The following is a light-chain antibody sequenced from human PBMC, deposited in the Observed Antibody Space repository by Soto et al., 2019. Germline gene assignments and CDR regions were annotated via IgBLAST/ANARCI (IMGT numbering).Light chain of an antibody. CDR2: GAS. CDR3: QQYGSSSNT. CDR1: QSVSSNY. J-gene: IGKJ2*01. V-gene: IGKV3-20*01. Sequence: DIVLTQSPDTLSLSPGERATLSCRASQSVSSNYLAWYQQKPGQAPRLLIYGASTRATGIPDRFSGSGSGTDFTLTISRLEPEDFAVYYCQQYGSSSNTFGQGTRLEIK.